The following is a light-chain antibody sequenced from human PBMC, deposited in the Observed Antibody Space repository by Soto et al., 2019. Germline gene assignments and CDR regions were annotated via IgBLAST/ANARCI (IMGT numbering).Light chain of an antibody. Sequence: ETVLTQSPGTLSFSPGETANLSCRASLSSSNSRLAWYKRKPGQAPRRLIHGASGRSTGIPDRFSGSGSGTDFALTISRLEPEDVAVYYCQQYGDSSTFGQATKVDIK. V-gene: IGKV3-20*01. CDR3: QQYGDSST. J-gene: IGKJ1*01. CDR2: GAS. CDR1: LSSSNSR.